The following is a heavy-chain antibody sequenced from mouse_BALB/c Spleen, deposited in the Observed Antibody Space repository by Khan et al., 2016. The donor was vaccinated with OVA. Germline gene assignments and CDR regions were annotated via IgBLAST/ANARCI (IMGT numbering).Heavy chain of an antibody. J-gene: IGHJ2*01. D-gene: IGHD1-1*01. Sequence: VQLQESGAELVKAGASVKMSCKASGYTFTSYWMHWVKQRLGQGHEWCAETNTTNGRTYYNEKLKSKATLTGEKSSSTREMLRSGPTSEDSAGSYWSSLKNFLATSFPYWRHCTTLPVSS. CDR1: GYTFTSYW. CDR2: TNTTNGRT. V-gene: IGHV1S81*02. CDR3: SSLKNFLATSFPY.